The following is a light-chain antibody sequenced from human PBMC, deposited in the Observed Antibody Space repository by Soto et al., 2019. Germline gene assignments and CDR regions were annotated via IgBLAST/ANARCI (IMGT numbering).Light chain of an antibody. CDR3: HWGM. J-gene: IGKJ1*01. CDR1: QSISSW. Sequence: DIQMTQTPSTLSASVGDRVTITCRASQSISSWLAWYQQKPGKAPKLLIYDASSLESGVPSRFSGSGSGTEFTLTISSLQPDDFATYYCHWGMFGQGTKVEIK. CDR2: DAS. V-gene: IGKV1-5*01.